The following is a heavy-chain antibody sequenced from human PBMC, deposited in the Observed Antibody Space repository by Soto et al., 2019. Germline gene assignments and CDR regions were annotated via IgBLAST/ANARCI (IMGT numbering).Heavy chain of an antibody. V-gene: IGHV3-74*01. CDR2: INTDGSFT. Sequence: ETLSLTCAVYGGSFSGYYWSWIRQPPGKGLVWVARINTDGSFTTHADSVKGRFTISRDNAKNILYLQMNSLRAEDTAVYYCADLGSDWSASYRGQGTLVTVSS. J-gene: IGHJ4*02. CDR1: GGSFSGYY. CDR3: ADLGSDWSASY. D-gene: IGHD6-19*01.